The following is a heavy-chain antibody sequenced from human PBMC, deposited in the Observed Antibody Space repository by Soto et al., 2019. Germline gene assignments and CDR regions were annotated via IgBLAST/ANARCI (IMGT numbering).Heavy chain of an antibody. D-gene: IGHD2-2*02. CDR3: AREPPRDPYCSSTSCYIMVIHYYYYGMDV. CDR2: IIPIFGTA. V-gene: IGHV1-69*06. Sequence: SVKVSCKASGGTFSSYAISWVRQAPGQGLEWMGGIIPIFGTANYAQKFQGRVTITADKSTSTAYMELSSLRSEDTAVYYCAREPPRDPYCSSTSCYIMVIHYYYYGMDVWGQGTTVTVSS. J-gene: IGHJ6*02. CDR1: GGTFSSYA.